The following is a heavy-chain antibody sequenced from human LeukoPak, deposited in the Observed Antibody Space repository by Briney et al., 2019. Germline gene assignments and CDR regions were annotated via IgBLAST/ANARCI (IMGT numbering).Heavy chain of an antibody. J-gene: IGHJ4*02. CDR1: GLTFSSYG. CDR2: ISYDGSNK. CDR3: AKDSAGCSGGSCGIDY. V-gene: IGHV3-30*18. D-gene: IGHD2-15*01. Sequence: GGSLRLSCAATGLTFSSYGMHWVRQAPGKGLEWVAGISYDGSNKYYADSVKGRFTISRDNSKNTLYLQMNSLRAEDTAVYYCAKDSAGCSGGSCGIDYWGQGTLVTVSS.